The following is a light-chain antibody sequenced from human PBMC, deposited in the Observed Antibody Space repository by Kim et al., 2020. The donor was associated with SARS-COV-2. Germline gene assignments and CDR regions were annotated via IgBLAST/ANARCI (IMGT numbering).Light chain of an antibody. CDR2: RDS. CDR1: NIGSKN. CDR3: QVWDSSRV. V-gene: IGLV3-9*01. J-gene: IGLJ3*02. Sequence: SYEQTQPLSVSVALGQTARITCGGNNIGSKNVHWYQQKPGQAPVLVIYRDSNRPSGIPERFSGSNSGNTATLTISRAQAGDEADYYCQVWDSSRVFGGGT.